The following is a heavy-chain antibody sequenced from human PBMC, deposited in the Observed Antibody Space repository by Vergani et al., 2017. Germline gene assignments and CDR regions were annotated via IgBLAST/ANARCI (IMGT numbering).Heavy chain of an antibody. J-gene: IGHJ3*02. CDR1: GYYFTNYW. D-gene: IGHD1-26*01. V-gene: IGHV5-51*03. CDR3: ATGSGGGTYFKPFDI. Sequence: EVQLVQSGAEVTKPGESLKISCKGSGYYFTNYWIAWVRQMPGKGLEWMGIIYPGDSDTSYSPSFQGQVTISADKSLTTAYLQWRSLKASDTAMYYCATGSGGGTYFKPFDIWGQGTMVTVSS. CDR2: IYPGDSDT.